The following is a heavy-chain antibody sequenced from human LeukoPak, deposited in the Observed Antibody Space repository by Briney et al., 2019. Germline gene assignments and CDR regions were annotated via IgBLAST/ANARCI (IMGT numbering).Heavy chain of an antibody. V-gene: IGHV1-8*01. D-gene: IGHD6-13*01. J-gene: IGHJ6*02. Sequence: ASVKVSCKASGYTFTSYDINWVRQATGQGLEWMGWMNPNSGNTGYAQKFQGRVTMTRNTSISTAYTELSSLRSEDTAVYYCAKVEYSSSWSYYYYYYGMDVWGQGTTVTVSS. CDR3: AKVEYSSSWSYYYYYYGMDV. CDR1: GYTFTSYD. CDR2: MNPNSGNT.